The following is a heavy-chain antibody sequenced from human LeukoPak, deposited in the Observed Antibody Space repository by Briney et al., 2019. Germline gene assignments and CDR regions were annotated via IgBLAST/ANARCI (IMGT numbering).Heavy chain of an antibody. J-gene: IGHJ4*02. V-gene: IGHV4-59*08. CDR1: GGSISSYY. Sequence: PSETLSLTCTVSGGSISSYYWSWIRQPPGKGLEWIGFIYYSGSTNYNPSLKSRVTISVDTSKNQFSLKLSSVTAADTAVYYCARTPVNPMVQDLFYFDYWDQGTLVTVSS. CDR3: ARTPVNPMVQDLFYFDY. CDR2: IYYSGST. D-gene: IGHD3-10*01.